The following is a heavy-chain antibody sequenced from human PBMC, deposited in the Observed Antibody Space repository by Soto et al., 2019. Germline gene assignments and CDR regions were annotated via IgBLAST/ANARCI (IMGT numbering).Heavy chain of an antibody. CDR1: GYSFTSYW. D-gene: IGHD6-25*01. J-gene: IGHJ6*02. V-gene: IGHV5-51*01. CDR3: ARLRLAAPDHYYYYYYGMDV. Sequence: PGESLKISCKGSGYSFTSYWIGWVRQMPGKGLEWMGIIYPGDSDTRYSPSFQGQVTISADKSISTAYLQWSSLKASDTAMYYCARLRLAAPDHYYYYYYGMDVWGQGTTVTVSS. CDR2: IYPGDSDT.